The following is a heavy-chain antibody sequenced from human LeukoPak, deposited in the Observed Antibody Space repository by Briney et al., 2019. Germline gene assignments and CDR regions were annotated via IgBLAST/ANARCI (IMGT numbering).Heavy chain of an antibody. Sequence: SETLSLTCTVSGGSISSYFWSWIRQPPGKGLEWIVYIYYSGTTNYNPSLKSRVTISVDTSKNQFSLRLSSVTAADTAVYYCAREPRSPGGRGRPFDFWGQGTLVTVSS. D-gene: IGHD2-15*01. CDR3: AREPRSPGGRGRPFDF. CDR1: GGSISSYF. CDR2: IYYSGTT. J-gene: IGHJ4*02. V-gene: IGHV4-59*01.